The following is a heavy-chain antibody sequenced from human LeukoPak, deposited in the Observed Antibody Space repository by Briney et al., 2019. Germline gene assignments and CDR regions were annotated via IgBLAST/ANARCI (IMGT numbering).Heavy chain of an antibody. CDR1: GYTFTGYY. CDR2: INPNSGGT. V-gene: IGHV1-2*02. D-gene: IGHD6-19*01. Sequence: GASVKVSCKASGYTFTGYYMHWVRQAPGQGLEWMGWINPNSGGTNYAQKFQGRVTMTRDTSISTAYMELSRLRSDDTAVYYCARSAFVGYSSGWYDYWGQGTLVTVSS. CDR3: ARSAFVGYSSGWYDY. J-gene: IGHJ4*02.